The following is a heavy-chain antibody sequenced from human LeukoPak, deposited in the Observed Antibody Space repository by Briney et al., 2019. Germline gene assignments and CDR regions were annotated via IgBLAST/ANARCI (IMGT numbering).Heavy chain of an antibody. CDR1: GFTFSSYA. CDR3: AKGDPLWFGELLYFQH. V-gene: IGHV3-23*01. J-gene: IGHJ1*01. Sequence: QTGGSLRLSCAASGFTFSSYAMSWVRQAPGKGLEWVSAISGSGGSTYYADSVKGRFTISRDNSKNTLYLQMNSLRAEDTAVYYCAKGDPLWFGELLYFQHWGQGTLVTVSS. D-gene: IGHD3-10*01. CDR2: ISGSGGST.